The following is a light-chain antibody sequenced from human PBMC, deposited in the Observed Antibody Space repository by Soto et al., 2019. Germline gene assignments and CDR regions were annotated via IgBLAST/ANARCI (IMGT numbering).Light chain of an antibody. V-gene: IGLV1-44*01. J-gene: IGLJ2*01. Sequence: QSVLTQPPSASGAPGQTVTISCSGTTSNIGSHSVNWSRQLPGTAPKVVMFSNDERPSGVPDRFSGSKSGTSASLTITGLQSEDEADYYCTAWDTSLTGHLVFGGGTKLTVL. CDR2: SND. CDR3: TAWDTSLTGHLV. CDR1: TSNIGSHS.